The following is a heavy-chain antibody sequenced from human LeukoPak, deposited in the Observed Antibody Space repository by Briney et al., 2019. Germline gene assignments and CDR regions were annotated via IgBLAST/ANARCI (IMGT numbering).Heavy chain of an antibody. CDR1: GGSISSYY. D-gene: IGHD3-22*01. CDR2: IYTSGST. CDR3: ASTARCRVYDSSGYYQLDY. Sequence: SETLSLTCTVSGGSISSYYWSWIRQPAGKGLEWIGRIYTSGSTNYNPSLKSRVTMSVDTSKNQFSLKLSSVTAAGTAVYYCASTARCRVYDSSGYYQLDYWGQGTLVTVSS. J-gene: IGHJ4*02. V-gene: IGHV4-4*07.